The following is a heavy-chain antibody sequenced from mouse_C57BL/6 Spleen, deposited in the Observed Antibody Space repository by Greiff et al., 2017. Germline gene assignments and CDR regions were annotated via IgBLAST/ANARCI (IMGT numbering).Heavy chain of an antibody. CDR1: GYTFTSYW. D-gene: IGHD2-3*01. V-gene: IGHV1-61*01. CDR2: IYPSDSET. CDR3: ARCDGYYFDY. J-gene: IGHJ2*01. Sequence: VQLQQPGAELVRPGSSVKLSCKASGYTFTSYWMDWVKQRPGQGLEWIGNIYPSDSETHYNQKFKDKATLTVDKSSSTAYMQLSSLTSEDSAVYYCARCDGYYFDYWGQGTTLTVSS.